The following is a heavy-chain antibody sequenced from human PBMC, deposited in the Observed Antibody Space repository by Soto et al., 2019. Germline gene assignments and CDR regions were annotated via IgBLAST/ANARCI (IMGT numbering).Heavy chain of an antibody. CDR3: XXKTVVVPAAMGDYYYYMDV. J-gene: IGHJ6*03. Sequence: QVQLVQSGAEVKKPGSSVKVSCKASGGTFSSYTISWVRQAPGQGLEWMGRIIPILGIANYAQKFQGRVTITAXXXXXXXXXXXXXXXXXXXXXXXCXXKTVVVPAAMGDYYYYMDVWGKGTTVTVSS. V-gene: IGHV1-69*02. CDR2: IIPILGIA. CDR1: GGTFSSYT. D-gene: IGHD2-2*01.